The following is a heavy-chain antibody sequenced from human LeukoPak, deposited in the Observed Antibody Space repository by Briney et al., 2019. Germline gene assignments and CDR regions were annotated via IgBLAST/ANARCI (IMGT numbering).Heavy chain of an antibody. CDR3: ARDGYSSSWQAFDY. J-gene: IGHJ4*02. V-gene: IGHV4-59*01. CDR2: IYYSGST. Sequence: SETLSLTCTVSGGSISSYYWSWIRQPPGKGLEWIGYIYYSGSTNYNPSLKSRVTISVDTSKNQFSLKLSSVTAADAAVYYCARDGYSSSWQAFDYWGQGTLVTVSS. CDR1: GGSISSYY. D-gene: IGHD6-13*01.